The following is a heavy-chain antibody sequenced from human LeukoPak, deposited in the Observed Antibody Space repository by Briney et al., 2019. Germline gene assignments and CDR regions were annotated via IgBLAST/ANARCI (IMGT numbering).Heavy chain of an antibody. CDR1: GFTFSSYW. V-gene: IGHV3-7*01. Sequence: PGGSLRLSCAASGFTFSSYWMSWVRQAPGKGLEWVANIKQDGSEKYYVDSVKGQFTISRDNAKNSLYLQMNSLRAEDTAVYYCARDDCSSISCYHNWFDPWGQGTLVTVSS. D-gene: IGHD2-2*01. CDR2: IKQDGSEK. J-gene: IGHJ5*02. CDR3: ARDDCSSISCYHNWFDP.